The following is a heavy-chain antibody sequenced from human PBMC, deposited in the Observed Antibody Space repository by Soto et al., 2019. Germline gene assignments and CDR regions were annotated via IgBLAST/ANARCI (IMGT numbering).Heavy chain of an antibody. Sequence: GGSLRLSCAASGFTVSSNYMSWVRQAPGKGLEWVSVIYSGGSTYYADSVKGRFTISRDNSKNTLYLQMNSLRAEDTAVYYCARVSSSSLTAVSWYFDLWGRGTLVTVSS. V-gene: IGHV3-66*01. J-gene: IGHJ2*01. CDR2: IYSGGST. CDR1: GFTVSSNY. CDR3: ARVSSSSLTAVSWYFDL. D-gene: IGHD6-6*01.